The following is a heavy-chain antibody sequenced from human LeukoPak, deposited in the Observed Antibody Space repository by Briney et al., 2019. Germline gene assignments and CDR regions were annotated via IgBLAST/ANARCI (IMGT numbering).Heavy chain of an antibody. CDR1: GSSFTSYW. J-gene: IGHJ4*02. CDR3: ARRTYYYDSSGYAIDY. Sequence: GASLKISCKGSGSSFTSYWIGWVRPMPGKGLEWMGIIYPGDSDTRYSPSFQGQVTISADKSISTAYLQWSSLKASDTAMYYCARRTYYYDSSGYAIDYWGQGTLVTVSS. CDR2: IYPGDSDT. D-gene: IGHD3-22*01. V-gene: IGHV5-51*01.